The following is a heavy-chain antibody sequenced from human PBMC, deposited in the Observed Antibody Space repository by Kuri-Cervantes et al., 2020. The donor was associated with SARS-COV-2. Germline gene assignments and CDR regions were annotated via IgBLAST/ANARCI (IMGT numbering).Heavy chain of an antibody. D-gene: IGHD6-19*01. CDR3: ARSIIAVAGFGGRDY. J-gene: IGHJ4*02. Sequence: GESLKISCAAPGFTVGSNYMSWVRQAPGKGLEWVSVIYSGGSTYYADSVKGRFTISRDNSKNTLYLQMNSLRAEDTAVYYCARSIIAVAGFGGRDYWGQGTLVTVSS. CDR1: GFTVGSNY. CDR2: IYSGGST. V-gene: IGHV3-53*01.